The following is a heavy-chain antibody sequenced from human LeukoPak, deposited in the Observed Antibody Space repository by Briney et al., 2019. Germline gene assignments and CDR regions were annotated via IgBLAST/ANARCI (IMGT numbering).Heavy chain of an antibody. CDR3: ARRYCSGGSCYFWDYYFDY. J-gene: IGHJ4*02. D-gene: IGHD2-15*01. CDR1: GGSISSSSYY. CDR2: IYYSGST. V-gene: IGHV4-39*01. Sequence: SETLSFTCTVSGGSISSSSYYWGWIRQPPGKGLEWIGSIYYSGSTYYNPSLKSRVTISVDTSKNQFSLKLSSVTAADTAVYYCARRYCSGGSCYFWDYYFDYWGQGTLVTVSS.